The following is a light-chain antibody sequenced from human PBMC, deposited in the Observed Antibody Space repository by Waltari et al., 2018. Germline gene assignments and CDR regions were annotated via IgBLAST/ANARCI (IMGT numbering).Light chain of an antibody. J-gene: IGLJ2*01. CDR1: SIGSTI. CDR2: YYS. CDR3: QLGESGSDRVV. V-gene: IGLV3-21*01. Sequence: SYVLTPPPSVSVAPGKAARITCGGNSIGSTILHWYQQKPGHAPVLVLYYYSHRPSAMPERIDGSKSGNTATRSISRGEAGDEDAYYVQLGESGSDRVVFGGGTKLSVL.